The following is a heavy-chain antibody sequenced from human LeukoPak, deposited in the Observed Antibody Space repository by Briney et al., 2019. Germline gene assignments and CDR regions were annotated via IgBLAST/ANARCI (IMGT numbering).Heavy chain of an antibody. CDR1: GGSISSSSYY. Sequence: SETLSLTCTVSGGSISSSSYYWGWIRQPPGKGLEWFGSIYSSGSNYSNPSHKSRVTISVDTSKHQFSLKLSVVTAADTAVYYCARHAIDRGGYYLDYFDYWGQGTLVTVSS. D-gene: IGHD3-22*01. V-gene: IGHV4-39*01. CDR2: IYSSGSN. CDR3: ARHAIDRGGYYLDYFDY. J-gene: IGHJ4*02.